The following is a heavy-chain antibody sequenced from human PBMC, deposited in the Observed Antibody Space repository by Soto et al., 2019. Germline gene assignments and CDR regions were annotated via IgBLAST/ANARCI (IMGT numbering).Heavy chain of an antibody. V-gene: IGHV1-18*04. D-gene: IGHD3-10*01. CDR2: ISTYNGNT. CDR1: GYTFTSYG. Sequence: ASVKISCKASGYTFTSYGISWVRQAPGQGLEWMGWISTYNGNTNYAQKLQGRVTMTTDTSTSTAYMELRSLRSDDTAVYYCAREPNPLWFGEGDAFDIWGEGTMVTVSS. CDR3: AREPNPLWFGEGDAFDI. J-gene: IGHJ3*02.